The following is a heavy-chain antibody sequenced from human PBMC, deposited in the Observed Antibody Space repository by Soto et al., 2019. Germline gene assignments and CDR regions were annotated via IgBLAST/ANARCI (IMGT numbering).Heavy chain of an antibody. D-gene: IGHD6-19*01. V-gene: IGHV3-23*01. Sequence: GGSLRLSCAASGFTFSSYAMSWVRQAPRKGLEWVSTISGSGGSTYYADSLKGRFTISRDNSKNTLFLQMSSQRAEDTAVYYCAKEAVSGWYYFDYWGPGTLVTVSS. CDR1: GFTFSSYA. CDR3: AKEAVSGWYYFDY. CDR2: ISGSGGST. J-gene: IGHJ4*02.